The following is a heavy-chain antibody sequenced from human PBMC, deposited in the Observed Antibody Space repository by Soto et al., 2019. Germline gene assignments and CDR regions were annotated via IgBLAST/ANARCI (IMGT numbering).Heavy chain of an antibody. Sequence: GGSLRLSCAASGFTFSKYAMHWVRQARGTGLEWVALISYDGSNQYYADSVKGRFTISRDNSKNTLFLQMNSLRADDTAVYYCAKDQASGQGSFDSWGQGTLVTVSS. V-gene: IGHV3-30*18. CDR2: ISYDGSNQ. CDR1: GFTFSKYA. CDR3: AKDQASGQGSFDS. J-gene: IGHJ4*02.